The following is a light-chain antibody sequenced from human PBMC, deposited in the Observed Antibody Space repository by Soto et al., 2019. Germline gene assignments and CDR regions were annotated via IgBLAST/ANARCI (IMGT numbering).Light chain of an antibody. V-gene: IGKV3-11*01. Sequence: EIVLTQSPATLSLSPGERATLSCRASQSVSSYLAWYQQKPGQAPRLLIYDASNRATGIPARFSGSGSGTDFTLTISSLAPEYFAVYYCQQRSNRITFGQGTRLEIK. J-gene: IGKJ5*01. CDR3: QQRSNRIT. CDR1: QSVSSY. CDR2: DAS.